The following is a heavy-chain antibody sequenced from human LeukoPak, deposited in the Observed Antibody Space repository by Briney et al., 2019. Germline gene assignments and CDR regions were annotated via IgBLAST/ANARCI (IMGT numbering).Heavy chain of an antibody. CDR3: ARVYYDFWSGYSPYYYYYMDV. Sequence: PSETLSLTCTVSSGSISSYYWSWIRQPPGKGLEWIGDIYYSGSTNYNPSLKSRVTISVDTSKNQFSLKLSSVTAADTAVYYCARVYYDFWSGYSPYYYYYMDVWGKGTTVTVSS. V-gene: IGHV4-59*01. J-gene: IGHJ6*03. CDR1: SGSISSYY. CDR2: IYYSGST. D-gene: IGHD3-3*01.